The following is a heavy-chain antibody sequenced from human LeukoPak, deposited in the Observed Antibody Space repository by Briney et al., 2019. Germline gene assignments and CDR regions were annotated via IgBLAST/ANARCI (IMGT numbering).Heavy chain of an antibody. CDR2: ILYDGNNK. CDR3: ARDLVGGWDDSSGYYYGYFDY. V-gene: IGHV3-30-3*01. D-gene: IGHD3-22*01. J-gene: IGHJ4*02. CDR1: GFTFAIYA. Sequence: RGSPRLSCAASGFTFAIYAMRWVRPAPGKGLGWVAVILYDGNNKYYADSGKGRFTISRDNSKNTLYLQMNSPSAEDTAVYYCARDLVGGWDDSSGYYYGYFDYWGQGTLVTVSS.